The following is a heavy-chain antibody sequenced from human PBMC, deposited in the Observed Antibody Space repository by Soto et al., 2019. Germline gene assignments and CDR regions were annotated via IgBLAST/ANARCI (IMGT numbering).Heavy chain of an antibody. CDR3: ARDLSGSYYRYYYYGMDV. V-gene: IGHV3-30*19. CDR1: GFTFSTYG. CDR2: ISYDGSNK. Sequence: GGSLRLSCAASGFTFSTYGMHWVRQAPGKGLEWVAVISYDGSNKYYADSVKGRFTISRDNSKNTLYLQMNSLRAEDTAVYYRARDLSGSYYRYYYYGMDVWGQGTTVTVSS. J-gene: IGHJ6*02. D-gene: IGHD1-26*01.